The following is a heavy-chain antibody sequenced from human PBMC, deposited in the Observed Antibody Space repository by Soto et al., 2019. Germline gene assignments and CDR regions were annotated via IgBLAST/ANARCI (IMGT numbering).Heavy chain of an antibody. CDR3: ARVGFMTTSAFDI. CDR2: ISSSGSTI. CDR1: GFTFSSYE. J-gene: IGHJ3*02. D-gene: IGHD4-17*01. Sequence: GGSLRLSCAASGFTFSSYEMNWVRQAPGKGLEWVSYISSSGSTIYYADSAKGRFTISRDNAKNSLYLQMNSLRAEDTAVYYCARVGFMTTSAFDIWGQGTMVTVSS. V-gene: IGHV3-48*03.